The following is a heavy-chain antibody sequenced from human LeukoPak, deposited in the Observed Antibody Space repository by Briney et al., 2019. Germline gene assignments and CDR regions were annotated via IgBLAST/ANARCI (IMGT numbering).Heavy chain of an antibody. CDR2: ISYDGSNK. D-gene: IGHD2-21*02. J-gene: IGHJ4*02. V-gene: IGHV3-30*18. Sequence: PGRPLRLSCAASGFTFSSYGMHWVRQAPGKGLEWVAVISYDGSNKYYADSVKGRFTISRDNSKNTLYLQMNSPRAEDTAVYYCAKDGGDSTQDYWGQGTLVTVSS. CDR1: GFTFSSYG. CDR3: AKDGGDSTQDY.